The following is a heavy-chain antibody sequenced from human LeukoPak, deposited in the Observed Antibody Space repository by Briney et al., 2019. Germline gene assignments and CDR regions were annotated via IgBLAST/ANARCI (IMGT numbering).Heavy chain of an antibody. CDR1: GYTFTSYD. CDR2: MNPNSGNT. Sequence: ASVKVSCKASGYTFTSYDINWVRQATGQGLEWMGWMNPNSGNTGYAQKVQGRVTITRNTSISTAYMQLSSLRSEDTAVYYCARAPSWGGNPLGGYYPYYMDVWGKGTTVTVSS. D-gene: IGHD4-23*01. CDR3: ARAPSWGGNPLGGYYPYYMDV. V-gene: IGHV1-8*03. J-gene: IGHJ6*03.